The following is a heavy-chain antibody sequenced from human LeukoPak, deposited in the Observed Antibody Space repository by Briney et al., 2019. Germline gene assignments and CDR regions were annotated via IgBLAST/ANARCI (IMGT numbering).Heavy chain of an antibody. Sequence: SQTLSLTCTVSGGSISSGGYYWSWIHQPPGKGLEWIGEINHSGSTNYNPSLKSRVTISVDTSKNQFSLKLSSVTAADTAVYYCASRKLGNDYWGQGTLVTVSS. CDR3: ASRKLGNDY. CDR2: INHSGST. D-gene: IGHD7-27*01. J-gene: IGHJ4*02. CDR1: GGSISSGGYY. V-gene: IGHV4-30-2*01.